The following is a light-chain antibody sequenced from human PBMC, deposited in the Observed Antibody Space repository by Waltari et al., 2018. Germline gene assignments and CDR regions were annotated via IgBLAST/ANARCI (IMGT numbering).Light chain of an antibody. V-gene: IGLV1-40*01. CDR1: GANIRAGYD. CDR3: QSYDSSLTGSWV. CDR2: GNT. Sequence: QSVLTQPPSVSGPPGQRVTISCTGSGANIRAGYDVHWYQQRPGTAPKPLIYGNTNRPSGVPDRFSGSKSGTSGSLAITGLQAEDEADYYCQSYDSSLTGSWVFGGGTKLTVL. J-gene: IGLJ3*02.